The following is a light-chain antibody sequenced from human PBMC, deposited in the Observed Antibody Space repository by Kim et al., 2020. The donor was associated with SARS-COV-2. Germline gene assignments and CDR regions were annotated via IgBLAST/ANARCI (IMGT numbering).Light chain of an antibody. J-gene: IGLJ2*01. Sequence: ALRRTVRITCQGDSLRSYYASWYQQKPGQAPALVVYAKNNRPSGTPDRFSGSSSGNTASLTITGAQAEDEADYYCKSRDTSGDRLVFGGGTQLTVL. CDR3: KSRDTSGDRLV. V-gene: IGLV3-19*01. CDR2: AKN. CDR1: SLRSYY.